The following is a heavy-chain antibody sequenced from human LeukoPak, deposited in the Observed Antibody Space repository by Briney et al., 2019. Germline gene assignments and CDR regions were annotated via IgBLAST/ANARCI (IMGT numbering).Heavy chain of an antibody. V-gene: IGHV1-24*01. D-gene: IGHD1-26*01. Sequence: ASVKVSCKVSGYTLTELSMHWVRQAPGKGLEWMGGFDPEDGETIYAQKFQGRVTMTEDTSTDTAYMELSSLRSDDTAVYYCARDDKILSGAYYQAFDYWGQGTLVTVSS. CDR3: ARDDKILSGAYYQAFDY. CDR2: FDPEDGET. J-gene: IGHJ4*02. CDR1: GYTLTELS.